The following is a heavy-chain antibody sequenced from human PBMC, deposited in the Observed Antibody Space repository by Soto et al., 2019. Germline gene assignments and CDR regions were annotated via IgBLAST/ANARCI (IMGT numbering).Heavy chain of an antibody. CDR1: GFIFSDYG. D-gene: IGHD3-16*01. CDR3: AKVAGGLGYFDL. V-gene: IGHV3-23*01. CDR2: ISASGGNI. J-gene: IGHJ2*01. Sequence: EVPLLESGGGLARPGGSLRLSCVASGFIFSDYGMTWVRQAPGKGLEWVATISASGGNIEYTDSLKGRFTISRDNSKNTVYLQLNGLTAGDTAIYYCAKVAGGLGYFDLWGRGTLVTVSS.